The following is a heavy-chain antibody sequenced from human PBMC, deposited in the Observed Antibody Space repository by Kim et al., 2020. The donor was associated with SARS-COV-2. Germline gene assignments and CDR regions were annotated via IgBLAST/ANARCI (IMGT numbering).Heavy chain of an antibody. D-gene: IGHD2-8*01. CDR3: ARGGVLYYSLY. J-gene: IGHJ4*02. CDR1: GGSISSGGYY. V-gene: IGHV4-31*03. CDR2: IYYSGST. Sequence: SETLSLTCTVSGGSISSGGYYWSWIRQHPGKGLEWIGYIYYSGSTNYNPALQSRVTISVDTSKNQFSLNLTSVTAADTAMYYCARGGVLYYSLYWGQGTLVTVSS.